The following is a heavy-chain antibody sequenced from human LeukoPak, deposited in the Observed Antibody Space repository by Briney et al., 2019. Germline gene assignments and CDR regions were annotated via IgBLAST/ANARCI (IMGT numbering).Heavy chain of an antibody. J-gene: IGHJ4*02. Sequence: PGGSLRLSCATYGFTFTSFTMNWVRQAPGKGLEWVASIGTTSTFIHYADSVKGRFTISRDNAKNSLFLQMNSLRAEDTAVYYCAKAHPGFDYWGQGTLVTVSS. CDR3: AKAHPGFDY. CDR1: GFTFTSFT. V-gene: IGHV3-21*01. CDR2: IGTTSTFI.